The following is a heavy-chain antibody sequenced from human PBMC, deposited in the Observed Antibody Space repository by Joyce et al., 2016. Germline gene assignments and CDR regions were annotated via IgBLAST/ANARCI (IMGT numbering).Heavy chain of an antibody. CDR1: GFTFSTVG. CDR2: SSSDSTYI. CDR3: ARGGIVYDYSMDL. J-gene: IGHJ6*02. D-gene: IGHD3-22*01. Sequence: EVQLVESGGGLVKPGGSLRISCAASGFTFSTVGRSWFRRAPGKGLEWVADSSSDSTYIFDADSVKGRFTVSRDNAKNSLYLQMNSLRAEDTAVFFCARGGIVYDYSMDLWGQGTTVTVSS. V-gene: IGHV3-21*02.